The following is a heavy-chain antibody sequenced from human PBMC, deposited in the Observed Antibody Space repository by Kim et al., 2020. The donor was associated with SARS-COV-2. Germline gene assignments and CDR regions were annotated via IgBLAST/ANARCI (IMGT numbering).Heavy chain of an antibody. CDR2: IIPILGIA. D-gene: IGHD2-15*01. CDR1: GGTFSSYA. CDR3: ARTEGVVVVVAADNYWYFDL. J-gene: IGHJ2*01. Sequence: SVKVSCKASGGTFSSYAISWVRQAPGQGLEWMGRIIPILGIANYAQKFQGRVTITADKSTSTAYMELSSLRSEDTAVYYCARTEGVVVVVAADNYWYFDLWGRGTLVTVSS. V-gene: IGHV1-69*04.